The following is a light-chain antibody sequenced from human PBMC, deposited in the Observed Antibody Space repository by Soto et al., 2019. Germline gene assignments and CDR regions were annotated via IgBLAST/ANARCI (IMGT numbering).Light chain of an antibody. CDR1: QSVSSN. V-gene: IGKV3-15*01. CDR2: GAS. Sequence: EIVMTQSPETMSVSPGDRATISCRASQSVSSNLAWYQQKPGQAPRLLIYGASTRATGIPARFSGSGSGTEFTLTISSLQSEDFAVYYCQQYNNWPPSITFGQGTRLEIK. CDR3: QQYNNWPPSIT. J-gene: IGKJ5*01.